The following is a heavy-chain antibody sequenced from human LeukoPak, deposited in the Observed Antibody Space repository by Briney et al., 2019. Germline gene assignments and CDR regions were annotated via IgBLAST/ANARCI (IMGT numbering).Heavy chain of an antibody. D-gene: IGHD3-16*01. CDR1: GYTFTGYY. CDR3: AREVFVGGDYYYMDV. V-gene: IGHV1-46*01. CDR2: INPSGGST. Sequence: ASVKVSCKASGYTFTGYYMHWVRQAPGQGLEWMGIINPSGGSTSYAQKFQGRVTMTRDMSTSTVYMELSSLRSEDTAVYYCAREVFVGGDYYYMDVWGKGTTVTVSS. J-gene: IGHJ6*03.